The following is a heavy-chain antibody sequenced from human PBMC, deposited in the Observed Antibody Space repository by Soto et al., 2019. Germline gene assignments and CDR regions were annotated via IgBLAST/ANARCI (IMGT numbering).Heavy chain of an antibody. CDR1: GGSISSSSYY. J-gene: IGHJ4*02. Sequence: SETLSLTCTVSGGSISSSSYYWGWVRQPPGKGLEWIGSIYYSGSTYYNPSLKSRVTISVDTSKNQFSLKLSSVAAADTAVYYCARHSVIRIAVAGTGFDYWGQGTLVTVSS. V-gene: IGHV4-39*01. CDR2: IYYSGST. D-gene: IGHD6-19*01. CDR3: ARHSVIRIAVAGTGFDY.